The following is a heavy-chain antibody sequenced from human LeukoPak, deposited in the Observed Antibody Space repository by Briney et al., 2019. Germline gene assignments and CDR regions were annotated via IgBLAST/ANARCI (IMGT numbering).Heavy chain of an antibody. CDR3: ASRTWIGAGYYAFDI. Sequence: GGSLRLSCTASGFTLNNHVVSWVRQAPGKGLEWVSAEGSAGGTYYADSVNGRFTISRDNSQNTLSLQLNSLRVEDTAVYYCASRTWIGAGYYAFDIWGQGTMVTVSS. V-gene: IGHV3-23*01. CDR1: GFTLNNHV. D-gene: IGHD1-26*01. CDR2: EGSAGGT. J-gene: IGHJ3*02.